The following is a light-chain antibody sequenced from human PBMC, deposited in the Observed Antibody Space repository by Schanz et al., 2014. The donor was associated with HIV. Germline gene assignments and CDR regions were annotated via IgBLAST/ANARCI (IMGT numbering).Light chain of an antibody. CDR2: DVS. J-gene: IGLJ1*01. CDR1: SSDVGGYNY. V-gene: IGLV2-11*01. Sequence: QSALTQPRSVSGSPGQSVTISCTGTSSDVGGYNYVSWYQQHPSKAPKLMIYDVSKRPSGVPDHFSGSKSDNTASLTISGLQVEYEADYYCSSYAGSYAFYVFGTGTKLTVL. CDR3: SSYAGSYAFYV.